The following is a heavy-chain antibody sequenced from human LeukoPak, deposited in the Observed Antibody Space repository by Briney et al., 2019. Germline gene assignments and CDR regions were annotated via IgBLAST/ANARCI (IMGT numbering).Heavy chain of an antibody. CDR3: AKDTLLHYYDSSGYYSRGVFDY. J-gene: IGHJ4*02. Sequence: GGSLRLSCAASGFTFSSYAMSWVRQAPGKGLEWVSAISGSGGSTYYADSVKGRFTISRDNSKNTLYLQMNSLRAEDTAVYYCAKDTLLHYYDSSGYYSRGVFDYWGQGTLVTVSS. CDR1: GFTFSSYA. CDR2: ISGSGGST. D-gene: IGHD3-22*01. V-gene: IGHV3-23*01.